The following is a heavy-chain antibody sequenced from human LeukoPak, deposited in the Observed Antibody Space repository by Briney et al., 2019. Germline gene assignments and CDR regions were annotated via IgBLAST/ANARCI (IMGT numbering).Heavy chain of an antibody. V-gene: IGHV1-2*02. CDR1: GYTFTGYY. CDR3: ARGSWITMIVVVAGAEGWFDP. CDR2: INPNSGGT. D-gene: IGHD3-22*01. Sequence: ASVKVSCKASGYTFTGYYMHWVRQAPGQGLEWMGWINPNSGGTNYAQKFRGRVTMTRDTSISTAYMELSRLRSDDTAVYYCARGSWITMIVVVAGAEGWFDPWGQGTLVTVSS. J-gene: IGHJ5*02.